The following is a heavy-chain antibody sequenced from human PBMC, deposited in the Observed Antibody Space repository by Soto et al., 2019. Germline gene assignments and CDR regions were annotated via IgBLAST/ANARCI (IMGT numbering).Heavy chain of an antibody. D-gene: IGHD3-16*01. V-gene: IGHV3-23*01. CDR2: ISGSGGST. CDR3: AKGSISLGLFDY. Sequence: PVGSLRLSCAASGFTFSSYAMSWVRQAPGKGLEWVSAISGSGGSTYYADSVKGRFTISRDNSKNTLYLQMNSLRAEDTAVYYCAKGSISLGLFDYWGQGTLVTVSS. J-gene: IGHJ4*02. CDR1: GFTFSSYA.